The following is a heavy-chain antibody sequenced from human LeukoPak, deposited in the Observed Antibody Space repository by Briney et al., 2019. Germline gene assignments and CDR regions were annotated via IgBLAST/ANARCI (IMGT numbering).Heavy chain of an antibody. CDR2: ISSSGSTI. V-gene: IGHV3-48*03. J-gene: IGHJ5*02. D-gene: IGHD3-10*01. Sequence: GGSLRLSCAASGFTFSSYEMNWVRQAPGKGLEWVSYISSSGSTIYYADSVKGRFTISRDNAKNSLYLQVNSLRAEDTAVYYCARGYGSGSYSSWFDPWGQGTLVTVSS. CDR1: GFTFSSYE. CDR3: ARGYGSGSYSSWFDP.